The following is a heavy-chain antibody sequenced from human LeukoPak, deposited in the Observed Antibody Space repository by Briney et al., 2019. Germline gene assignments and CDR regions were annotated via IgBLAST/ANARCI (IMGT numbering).Heavy chain of an antibody. CDR2: IYSDGST. CDR1: GFSVSNNY. J-gene: IGHJ3*02. Sequence: GGSLRLSCAASGFSVSNNYMSWVRQPPGKGLEWVSVIYSDGSTYYADSVKGRFTISRDNSKNTLYLQVNSLRAEDTAVYYCASNLGARNAFDIWGQGTMVTVSS. V-gene: IGHV3-53*01. CDR3: ASNLGARNAFDI. D-gene: IGHD1-1*01.